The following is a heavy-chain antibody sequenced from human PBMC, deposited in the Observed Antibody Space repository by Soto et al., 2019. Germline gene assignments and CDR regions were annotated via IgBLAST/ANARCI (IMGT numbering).Heavy chain of an antibody. Sequence: SETRSLTCTVSGGYVTSDEDYWPWIRQSPGKGLASIVYLSNSGSTGYNPSLKTRLSMSVDRSKNQFTLRLSSVTAADPAVYFCATERGSTYGYLGHRGKVTQVAVSS. J-gene: IGHJ4*02. CDR1: GGYVTSDEDY. CDR2: LSNSGST. V-gene: IGHV4-30-4*01. D-gene: IGHD3-10*01. CDR3: ATERGSTYGYLGH.